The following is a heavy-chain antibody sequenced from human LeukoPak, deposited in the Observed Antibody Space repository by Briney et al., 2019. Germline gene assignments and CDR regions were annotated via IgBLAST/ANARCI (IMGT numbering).Heavy chain of an antibody. CDR2: IYYTGST. D-gene: IGHD4-23*01. CDR3: ARLMTDYGGNDYYFDY. V-gene: IGHV4-59*08. J-gene: IGHJ4*02. Sequence: PSETLSLTCTVSGGSISNYYWSWIRQPPGKGLEWMGYIYYTGSTNYNPSLKSRVTISVDTSKNQFSLRLSSVTAADTAVYYCARLMTDYGGNDYYFDYWGQGTLVTVSS. CDR1: GGSISNYY.